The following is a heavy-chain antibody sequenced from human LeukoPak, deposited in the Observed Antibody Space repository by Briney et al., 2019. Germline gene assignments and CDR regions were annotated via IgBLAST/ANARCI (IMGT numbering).Heavy chain of an antibody. J-gene: IGHJ4*02. V-gene: IGHV3-74*01. CDR3: ARDAPGNTALDY. Sequence: PGGSLRLSCAASGFTFISYWMHWVRQAPEKGLVWVSRINGYGSSTDFADSVKGRFTISRDNAKNTLYLQMNSPRAEDTAVYYCARDAPGNTALDYWGQGTLVTVSS. CDR2: INGYGSST. CDR1: GFTFISYW. D-gene: IGHD5-18*01.